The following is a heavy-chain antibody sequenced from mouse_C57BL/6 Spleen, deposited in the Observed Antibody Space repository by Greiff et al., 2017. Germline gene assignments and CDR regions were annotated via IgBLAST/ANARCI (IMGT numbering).Heavy chain of an antibody. CDR3: ARHEEGYGYDEAWFAY. CDR2: FYPGSGSI. Sequence: VQLQESGAELVKPGASVKLSCKASGYTFPEYTIHWVKQRSGQGLEWVGWFYPGSGSIKYNEKFKDKATLTADKCSSTVYMELSRLTSEDSAVYFCARHEEGYGYDEAWFAYWGQGTLVTVSA. D-gene: IGHD2-2*01. CDR1: GYTFPEYT. J-gene: IGHJ3*01. V-gene: IGHV1-62-2*01.